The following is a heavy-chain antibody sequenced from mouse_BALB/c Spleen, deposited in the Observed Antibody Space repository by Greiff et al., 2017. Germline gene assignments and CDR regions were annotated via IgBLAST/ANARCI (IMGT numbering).Heavy chain of an antibody. D-gene: IGHD1-1*01. Sequence: EVQVVESGGGLVQPGGSRKLSCAASGFTFSSFGMHWVRQAPEKGLEWVAYISSGSSTIYYADTVKGRFTISRDNPKNTLFLQMTSLRSEDTAMYYCARATVGYAMDYWGQGTSVTVSS. CDR2: ISSGSSTI. J-gene: IGHJ4*01. V-gene: IGHV5-17*02. CDR1: GFTFSSFG. CDR3: ARATVGYAMDY.